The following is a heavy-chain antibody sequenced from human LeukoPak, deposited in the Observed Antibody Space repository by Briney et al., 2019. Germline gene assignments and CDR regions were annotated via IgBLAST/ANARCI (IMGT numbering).Heavy chain of an antibody. V-gene: IGHV4-61*01. Sequence: SETLSLTCTVSGGSVSSGSYYWSWIRQPPGKGLEWIGYIYYSGSTNYNPSLKSRVTISVDTSKNQLSLRLSSVTAADTAVYYCARDTGTTWFDPWGQGTLVTVSS. CDR3: ARDTGTTWFDP. CDR2: IYYSGST. CDR1: GGSVSSGSYY. D-gene: IGHD1-7*01. J-gene: IGHJ5*02.